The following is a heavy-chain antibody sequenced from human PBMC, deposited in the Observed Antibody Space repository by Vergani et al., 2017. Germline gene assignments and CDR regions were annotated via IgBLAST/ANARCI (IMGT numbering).Heavy chain of an antibody. V-gene: IGHV3-9*01. D-gene: IGHD2-2*01. Sequence: EVQLLESGGGLVQPGGSLRLSCAASGFTFDDYAMHWVRQAPGKGLEWVSGISWNSGSIGYADSVKGRFTISRDNAKNSLYLQMNSLRAEDTALYYCAKVVGDIVEVPAASGGGDFDLWSRGTLGTVSS. CDR1: GFTFDDYA. CDR2: ISWNSGSI. J-gene: IGHJ2*01. CDR3: AKVVGDIVEVPAASGGGDFDL.